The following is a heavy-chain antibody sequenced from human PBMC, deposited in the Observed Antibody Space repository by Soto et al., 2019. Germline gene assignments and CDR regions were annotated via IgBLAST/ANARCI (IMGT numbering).Heavy chain of an antibody. CDR3: AKSNWFDP. Sequence: EVQLVESGGGLVQPGGSLRLSCAASGFTFSDYWMNWVRQAPGKGVVWVSRIDSDGSSTSYADSVKGRFTISRDNAKNTLYLQMNSLRAEDTAVYYCAKSNWFDPWGQGTLVTVSS. J-gene: IGHJ5*02. CDR2: IDSDGSST. CDR1: GFTFSDYW. V-gene: IGHV3-74*01.